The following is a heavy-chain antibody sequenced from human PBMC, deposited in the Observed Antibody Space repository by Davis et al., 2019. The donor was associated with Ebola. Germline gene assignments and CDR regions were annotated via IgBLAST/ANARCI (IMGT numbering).Heavy chain of an antibody. CDR3: AKDSPGTTS. J-gene: IGHJ4*02. V-gene: IGHV3-7*03. Sequence: GESLKISCAASGFTFSIYWMSWVRQAPGKGLEWVANIKQDGSEKYYVDSVKGRFTISRDNAKNSLYLQMNSLRAEDTALYYCAKDSPGTTSWGQGTLVTVSS. CDR2: IKQDGSEK. D-gene: IGHD4-17*01. CDR1: GFTFSIYW.